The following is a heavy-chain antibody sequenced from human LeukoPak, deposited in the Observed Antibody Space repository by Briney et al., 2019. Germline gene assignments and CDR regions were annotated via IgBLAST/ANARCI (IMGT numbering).Heavy chain of an antibody. CDR3: ARDKANYDGYYYYYMDV. J-gene: IGHJ6*03. CDR2: ISAYYGNT. V-gene: IGHV1-18*01. D-gene: IGHD4-23*01. CDR1: GYTFTSYG. Sequence: ASMKVSCKASGYTFTSYGISWVRHAPGQGLEWMGWISAYYGNTNYAQKLQGRVTMTTDTSTSTAYMELRSLRSDDTAVYYCARDKANYDGYYYYYMDVWGKGTTVTVSS.